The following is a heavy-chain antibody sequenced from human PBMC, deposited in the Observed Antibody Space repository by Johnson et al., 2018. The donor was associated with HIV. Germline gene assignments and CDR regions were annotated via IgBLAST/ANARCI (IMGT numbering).Heavy chain of an antibody. CDR3: ARAVCRGGRCYSHDAFDI. Sequence: VQLVESGGGLVRPGGSLRLSCVASGFTFSSNDLKWVRQAPGKGLEWVSPISGSDHSTYYADSVRGRFTISRDNYKNTLYLQMNSLRAGDTALYYCARAVCRGGRCYSHDAFDIWGQGTMVTVSS. CDR2: ISGSDHST. J-gene: IGHJ3*02. D-gene: IGHD2-15*01. V-gene: IGHV3-23*04. CDR1: GFTFSSND.